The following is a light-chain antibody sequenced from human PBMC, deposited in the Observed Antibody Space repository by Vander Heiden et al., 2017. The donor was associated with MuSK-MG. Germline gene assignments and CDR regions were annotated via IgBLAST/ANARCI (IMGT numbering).Light chain of an antibody. Sequence: IVRLQSPDSLAVSPGERTATNRKSSQSFFHSSNTENSLAWYQQKTGQPPKLLFSWASTRESGLPDRFSGDGSGTDFALTISSLQPEDVAVYYCQQGHSSPVNFGGGTKVEIK. CDR3: QQGHSSPVN. V-gene: IGKV4-1*01. CDR2: WAS. CDR1: QSFFHSSNTENS. J-gene: IGKJ4*01.